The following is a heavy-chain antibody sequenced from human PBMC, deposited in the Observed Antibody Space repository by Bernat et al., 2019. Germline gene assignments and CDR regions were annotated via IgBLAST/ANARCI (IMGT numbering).Heavy chain of an antibody. CDR2: IYYSGTT. J-gene: IGHJ4*02. V-gene: IGHV4-39*01. D-gene: IGHD5-12*01. CDR1: GISITSSSSY. CDR3: ARHLRQSGNTPDY. Sequence: QLQLQESGPGLVKPSETLSLTCTVSGISITSSSSYWGWIRQPPGKRLEWIGAIYYSGTTYYNPSLKSRVTMSVDASSNQFSLKVNALTAADTAVYYCARHLRQSGNTPDYWGQGTLVTVPS.